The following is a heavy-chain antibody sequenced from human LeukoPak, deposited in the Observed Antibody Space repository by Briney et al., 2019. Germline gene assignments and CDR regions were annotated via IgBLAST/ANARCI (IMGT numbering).Heavy chain of an antibody. V-gene: IGHV3-21*01. J-gene: IGHJ4*02. CDR2: ISSGSSYI. CDR1: GFTFRTYR. D-gene: IGHD6-13*01. CDR3: ARAYGNSWYSTI. Sequence: PGGSLRLSCAAPGFTFRTYRMTWVPQAPGKGLEWVSSISSGSSYIYYADSLKGRFTISRDNAKNSLYLQMNSLRAEDTAVYYCARAYGNSWYSTIWGQGTLVTVSS.